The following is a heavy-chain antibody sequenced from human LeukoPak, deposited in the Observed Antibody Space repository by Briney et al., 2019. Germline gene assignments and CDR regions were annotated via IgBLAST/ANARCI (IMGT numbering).Heavy chain of an antibody. D-gene: IGHD2-2*01. CDR1: GYTFDDYG. V-gene: IGHV3-20*01. J-gene: IGHJ3*02. Sequence: ASVKVSCKASGYTFDDYGMSWVRQAPGKGLEWVSGINWNGGSTGYADSVKGRFTISRDNAKNSLYLQMNSLRAEDTALYHCAREPGANAFDIWGQGTMVTVSS. CDR3: AREPGANAFDI. CDR2: INWNGGST.